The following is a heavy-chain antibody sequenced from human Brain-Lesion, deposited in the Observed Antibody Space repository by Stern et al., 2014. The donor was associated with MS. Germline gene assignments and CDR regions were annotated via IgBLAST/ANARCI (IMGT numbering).Heavy chain of an antibody. CDR2: IKWNSGTI. V-gene: IGHV3-9*01. J-gene: IGHJ4*02. D-gene: IGHD1-14*01. CDR3: TRDITGSSAYFAY. CDR1: GFTFADYA. Sequence: EVQLVESGGDLVQPGRSLRLSCAAFGFTFADYAMHWVRPAPGKGLEWVAGIKWNSGTIGYADSVKGRFTTSRDNAYSSLYLQMNSLRPEDTALYYCTRDITGSSAYFAYWGQGTLVTVSS.